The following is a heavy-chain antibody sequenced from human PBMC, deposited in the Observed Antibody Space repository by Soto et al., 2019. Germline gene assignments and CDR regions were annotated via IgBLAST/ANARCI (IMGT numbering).Heavy chain of an antibody. Sequence: EVQLVESGGGLVQPGGSLRLSCAASGFTFSSNWMSWVRQAPGKGLEWVANIKPDGSEKHYEDSVKGRFTISRDNDKNSLYLQMNGLRAEDTAVYFCARDAWSTYYFDIWGQGTLVTVSS. CDR2: IKPDGSEK. V-gene: IGHV3-7*01. CDR1: GFTFSSNW. J-gene: IGHJ4*02. CDR3: ARDAWSTYYFDI.